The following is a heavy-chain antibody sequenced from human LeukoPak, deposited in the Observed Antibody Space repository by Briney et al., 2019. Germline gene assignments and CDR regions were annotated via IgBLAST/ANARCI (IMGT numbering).Heavy chain of an antibody. Sequence: PGESLKISCKGSGYSFTSYWIGWVRQMPGKGLEWMGIIYPGDCDTRYSPSFRGQVTISADKSISTAYLQWSSLKASDTAMYYCAVRVPAAISSGNAFDIWGQGTMVTVSS. V-gene: IGHV5-51*01. CDR3: AVRVPAAISSGNAFDI. CDR1: GYSFTSYW. D-gene: IGHD2-2*01. CDR2: IYPGDCDT. J-gene: IGHJ3*02.